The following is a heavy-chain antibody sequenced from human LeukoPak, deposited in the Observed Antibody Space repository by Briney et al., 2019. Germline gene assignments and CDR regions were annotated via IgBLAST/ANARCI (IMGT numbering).Heavy chain of an antibody. D-gene: IGHD6-6*01. V-gene: IGHV3-30*02. Sequence: GGSLRLSCAASGFTFSSYGMHWVRQAPGKGLEWVAVIWYDGSNKYYADSVKGRFTISRDNSKNTLYLQMNSLRAEDTAVYYCAKKRYSSSSSDGGYWGQGTLVTVSS. CDR3: AKKRYSSSSSDGGY. CDR2: IWYDGSNK. CDR1: GFTFSSYG. J-gene: IGHJ4*02.